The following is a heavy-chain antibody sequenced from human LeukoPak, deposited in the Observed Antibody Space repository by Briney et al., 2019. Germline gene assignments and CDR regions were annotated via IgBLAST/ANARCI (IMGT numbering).Heavy chain of an antibody. CDR2: IKQDGSEK. J-gene: IGHJ4*02. Sequence: PGGSLRLSCAASGFTFSSYWKSWVRQAPGKGLEWVANIKQDGSEKYYVDSVKGRFTISRDNAKNSLYLQMNSLRAEDTAVYYCARDPPDYWGQGTLVTVSS. CDR1: GFTFSSYW. V-gene: IGHV3-7*03. CDR3: ARDPPDY.